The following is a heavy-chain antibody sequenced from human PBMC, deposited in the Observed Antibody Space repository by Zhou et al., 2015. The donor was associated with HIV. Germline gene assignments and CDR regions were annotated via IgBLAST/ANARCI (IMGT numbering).Heavy chain of an antibody. Sequence: QVQLVQSGAEVKKPGSSVKVSCKASGGTFSSYTISWVRQAPGQGLEWMGRIIPILGIANYAQKFQGRVTITADKSTSTAYMELSSLRSEDTAVYYCARNGMRGGPPYWYFDLWGRGTLVTVSS. CDR3: ARNGMRGGPPYWYFDL. V-gene: IGHV1-69*02. J-gene: IGHJ2*01. D-gene: IGHD1-26*01. CDR2: IIPILGIA. CDR1: GGTFSSYT.